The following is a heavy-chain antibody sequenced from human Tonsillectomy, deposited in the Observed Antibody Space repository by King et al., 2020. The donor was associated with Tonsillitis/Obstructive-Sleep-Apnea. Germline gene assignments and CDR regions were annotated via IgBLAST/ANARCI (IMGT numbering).Heavy chain of an antibody. Sequence: VQLVESGGGVVQPGRSRRLSCVASGVTFRHYAMHWVRQSPGKGLEWAALISYDASDKYYADSVKGRFTVSRDNSKNTLYLQMNFLRPEDTAVYYCARGEMATISPAFDIWGQGTMLTVSS. J-gene: IGHJ3*02. V-gene: IGHV3-30*04. CDR3: ARGEMATISPAFDI. CDR2: ISYDASDK. CDR1: GVTFRHYA. D-gene: IGHD5-24*01.